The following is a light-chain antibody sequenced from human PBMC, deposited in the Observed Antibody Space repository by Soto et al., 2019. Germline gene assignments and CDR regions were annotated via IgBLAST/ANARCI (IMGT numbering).Light chain of an antibody. Sequence: QSVLTQPASVSGSPGQSTTISYTGTSSDVGGYNFVSWYQQHPGKAPRLMIFEVNNRPSGVSDRFSGSKSGNTASLTISGLQAEDEADYYCSSYTFSSTLVVFGGGTKLTVL. CDR1: SSDVGGYNF. CDR2: EVN. J-gene: IGLJ3*02. CDR3: SSYTFSSTLVV. V-gene: IGLV2-14*01.